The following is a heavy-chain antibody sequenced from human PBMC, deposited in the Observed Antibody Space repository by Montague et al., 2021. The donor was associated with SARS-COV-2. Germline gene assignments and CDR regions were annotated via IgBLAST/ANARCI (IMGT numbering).Heavy chain of an antibody. D-gene: IGHD6-13*01. J-gene: IGHJ6*04. V-gene: IGHV4-39*07. CDR3: ARLGRQQLVRLSGMDV. Sequence: SETRSLTCTASGGSISSSSYYWGWIRQPPGKGLEWIGCIYYSWSTYYNPSLKSRVTISVDTSKNQFSLKLSSVTAADTAVYYCARLGRQQLVRLSGMDVWGTGSTATVSS. CDR1: GGSISSSSYY. CDR2: IYYSWST.